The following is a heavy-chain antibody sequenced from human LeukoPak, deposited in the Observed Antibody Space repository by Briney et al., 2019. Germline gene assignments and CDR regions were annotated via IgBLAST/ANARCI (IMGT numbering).Heavy chain of an antibody. CDR3: ARIESATYDAFDI. CDR1: GFTFSTYT. V-gene: IGHV3-48*04. D-gene: IGHD5-24*01. CDR2: ISSSGTTI. J-gene: IGHJ3*02. Sequence: PGGSLRLSCAASGFTFSTYTMNWVRQAPGKGLEWVSYISSSGTTIYYADSVKGRFTISRDNAKNSLYLQMNSLRAEDTAVYYCARIESATYDAFDIWGQGTTVTVSS.